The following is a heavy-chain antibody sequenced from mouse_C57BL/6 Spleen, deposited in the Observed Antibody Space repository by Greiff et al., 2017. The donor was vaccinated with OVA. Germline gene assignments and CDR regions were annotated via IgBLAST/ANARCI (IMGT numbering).Heavy chain of an antibody. CDR2: INPSNGGT. J-gene: IGHJ4*01. V-gene: IGHV1-53*01. CDR3: AREGITTVVRDYAMDY. D-gene: IGHD1-1*01. CDR1: GYTFTSYW. Sequence: QVQLQQPGTELVKPGASVKLSCKASGYTFTSYWMHWVQQRPGHGLEWIGNINPSNGGTNYNEKFKGTATLTVDKSSSTAYMQLSSLTSEDSAVYYCAREGITTVVRDYAMDYWGQGTSVTVSS.